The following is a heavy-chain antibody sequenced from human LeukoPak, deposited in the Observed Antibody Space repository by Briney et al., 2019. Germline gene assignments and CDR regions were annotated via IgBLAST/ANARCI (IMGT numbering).Heavy chain of an antibody. Sequence: ASVTVSCKASGGTFSSYAISWVRQAPGQGLEWMGGIIPIFGTANYAQKFQGRVTITTDESTSTAYMELSSLRSEDTAVYYCASGVKWVPAKGHYYYYYMDVWGKGTTVTVSS. V-gene: IGHV1-69*05. J-gene: IGHJ6*03. CDR3: ASGVKWVPAKGHYYYYYMDV. CDR1: GGTFSSYA. CDR2: IIPIFGTA. D-gene: IGHD2-2*01.